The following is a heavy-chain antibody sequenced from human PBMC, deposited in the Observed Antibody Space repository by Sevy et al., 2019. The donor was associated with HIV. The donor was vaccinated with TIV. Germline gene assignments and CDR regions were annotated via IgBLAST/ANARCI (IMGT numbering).Heavy chain of an antibody. Sequence: GGSLRLSCTASKFTFSNFAMNWVRQAPGKALERVALISYDGRNKYYSDSVRDRFVVSRDSSKNTLYLQMNSLRPEDTAIYYCAREGQLWFVYYFDSWGQGTRVTVSS. CDR2: ISYDGRNK. CDR3: AREGQLWFVYYFDS. CDR1: KFTFSNFA. D-gene: IGHD3-10*01. V-gene: IGHV3-30*09. J-gene: IGHJ4*02.